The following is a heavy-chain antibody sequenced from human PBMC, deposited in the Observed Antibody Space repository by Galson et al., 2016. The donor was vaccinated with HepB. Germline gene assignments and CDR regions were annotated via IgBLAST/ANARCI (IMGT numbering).Heavy chain of an antibody. CDR1: GGSFSGYY. V-gene: IGHV4-34*01. CDR3: ATSSRGYSGYAVNWFDP. CDR2: INHSGST. D-gene: IGHD5-12*01. Sequence: SETLSLTCAVYGGSFSGYYWSWIRQPPGKGLEWIGEINHSGSTNYNPSLKSRVTISVDTSKNQFSLKLSSVTAADTAVYYCATSSRGYSGYAVNWFDPWGQGTTVTVSS. J-gene: IGHJ5*01.